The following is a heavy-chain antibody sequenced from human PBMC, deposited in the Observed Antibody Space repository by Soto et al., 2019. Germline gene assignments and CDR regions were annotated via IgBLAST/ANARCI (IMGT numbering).Heavy chain of an antibody. CDR2: ISYDGSNK. D-gene: IGHD6-13*01. CDR3: AKEKGYSTELFDY. J-gene: IGHJ4*02. V-gene: IGHV3-30*18. CDR1: GFTFSSYG. Sequence: PGGSLRLSCAASGFTFSSYGMHWVRQAPGKGLEWVAVISYDGSNKYYADSEKGRFTISRDTSKNTLYLQMSSLRAEDTAVYYCAKEKGYSTELFDYWGQGTLVTVSS.